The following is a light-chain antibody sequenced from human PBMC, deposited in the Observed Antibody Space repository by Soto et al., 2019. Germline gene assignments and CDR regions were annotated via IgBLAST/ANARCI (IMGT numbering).Light chain of an antibody. CDR3: QQTFHSPRT. CDR1: QSVSSSY. V-gene: IGKV3-20*01. J-gene: IGKJ2*01. CDR2: GAS. Sequence: EIVLTQSPGTLSLSTGEKATLSCRASQSVSSSYLAWYQQKPGQAPRLLIYGASSRATGIPDRFSGSGSGTDFTLTISRLEPEDFAVYYCQQTFHSPRTFGQGTKVDIK.